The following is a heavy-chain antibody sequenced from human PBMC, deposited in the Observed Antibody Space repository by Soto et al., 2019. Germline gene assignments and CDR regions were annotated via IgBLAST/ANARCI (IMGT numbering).Heavy chain of an antibody. J-gene: IGHJ6*02. D-gene: IGHD2-2*01. V-gene: IGHV1-3*01. Sequence: ASVKVSCKASGYTFTSYAMHWVRQAPGQRLEWMGWINAGNGNTKYSQKFQGRVTITRDTSASTAYMELSSLRSEDTAVYYCARESLGYCSSTSCYYYYYYYGMDVWGQGTTVTVSS. CDR2: INAGNGNT. CDR1: GYTFTSYA. CDR3: ARESLGYCSSTSCYYYYYYYGMDV.